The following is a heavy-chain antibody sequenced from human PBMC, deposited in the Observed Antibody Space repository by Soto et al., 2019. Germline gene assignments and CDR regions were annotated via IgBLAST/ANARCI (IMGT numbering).Heavy chain of an antibody. V-gene: IGHV1-69*12. CDR1: GGTFSSYA. CDR2: IVPIVDTS. CDR3: VRVVAIPGYPDN. D-gene: IGHD5-12*01. Sequence: QVQLVQSGAEVRQPASSVKVSCKTSGGTFSSYAISWVRQAPGQGLEWMGGIVPIVDTSTYAQKFQGRVTMPAHXSTSTVYMELSSLRSDDTAVYYCVRVVAIPGYPDNWGQGTLVTVSS. J-gene: IGHJ4*02.